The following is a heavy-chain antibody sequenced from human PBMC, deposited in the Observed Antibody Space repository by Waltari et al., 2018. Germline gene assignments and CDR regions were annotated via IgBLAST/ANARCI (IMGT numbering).Heavy chain of an antibody. V-gene: IGHV3-33*03. CDR1: GFTFSSYG. J-gene: IGHJ4*02. Sequence: QVQLVESGGGVVQPGRSLRLSCAASGFTFSSYGMHWVRQAPGKGLEWVAVIWYDGSNKYYADSVKGRFTISRDKSKNTLYLQMNSLRAEDTAVYYCAKNSIRSIAARPDYWVQGTLVTVSS. D-gene: IGHD6-6*01. CDR2: IWYDGSNK. CDR3: AKNSIRSIAARPDY.